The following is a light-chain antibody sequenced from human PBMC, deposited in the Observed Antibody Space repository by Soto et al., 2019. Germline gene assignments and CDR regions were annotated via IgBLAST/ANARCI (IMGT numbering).Light chain of an antibody. J-gene: IGKJ1*01. V-gene: IGKV3-20*01. CDR2: GAS. CDR3: QQYGSSLWT. CDR1: QSVSSSY. Sequence: IVLTQSPCTLSLFPGERATLSCRASQSVSSSYLAWYQQKPGQAPRLLIYGASSRATGIPDRFSGSGSGTDFTLTISRLEPEDFAVYYCQQYGSSLWTFGQGTKVDIK.